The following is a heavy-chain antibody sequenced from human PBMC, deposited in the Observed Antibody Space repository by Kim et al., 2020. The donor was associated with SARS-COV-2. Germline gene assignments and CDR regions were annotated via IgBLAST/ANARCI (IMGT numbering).Heavy chain of an antibody. CDR2: ISYSGNTI. CDR3: ARASPVAWVDF. V-gene: IGHV3-48*03. D-gene: IGHD6-19*01. CDR1: GFTFSLYA. Sequence: GGSLRLSCSASGFTFSLYAMNWVRQAPGKGLEWVSYISYSGNTIYYADSVKGRFTMSRDNAYNSLYLLMDSLKADDTAIYYCARASPVAWVDFWGQGTLVTVSS. J-gene: IGHJ4*02.